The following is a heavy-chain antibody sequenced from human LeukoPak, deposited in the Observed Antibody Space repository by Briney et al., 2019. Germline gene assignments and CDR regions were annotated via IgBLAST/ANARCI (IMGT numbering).Heavy chain of an antibody. V-gene: IGHV3-30*18. J-gene: IGHJ4*02. CDR1: GFTFSNYG. Sequence: PGGSLRLSCAASGFTFSNYGMHCVRQAPGKGLEWVAGISEDGINKYYADSVKARFTISRDNSNNTLFLKMNNLRADDTAVSYCAKDRETTASGTFDYWGEGALVTVSS. D-gene: IGHD6-13*01. CDR3: AKDRETTASGTFDY. CDR2: ISEDGINK.